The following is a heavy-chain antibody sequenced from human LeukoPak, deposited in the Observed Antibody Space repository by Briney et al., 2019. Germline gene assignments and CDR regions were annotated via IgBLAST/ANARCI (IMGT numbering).Heavy chain of an antibody. CDR3: TAGDLDAFDV. J-gene: IGHJ3*01. Sequence: GGSLGLSCAASGFSFSNARKSWVRQAPGKGLEWVSRSKSKGDGGTTDYAAPGKGRFTISRDDSKNTLYLQMHSLKTEETAVYYCTAGDLDAFDVWGQGTMVIVSS. V-gene: IGHV3-15*01. CDR1: GFSFSNAR. CDR2: SKSKGDGGTT. D-gene: IGHD7-27*01.